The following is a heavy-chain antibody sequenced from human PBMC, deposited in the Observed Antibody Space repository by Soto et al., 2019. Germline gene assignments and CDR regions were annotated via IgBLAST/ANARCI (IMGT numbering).Heavy chain of an antibody. J-gene: IGHJ4*02. CDR1: GFTFSAHE. D-gene: IGHD5-12*01. CDR2: VSANGVYR. V-gene: IGHV3-23*01. CDR3: VRYTRTQSLGDY. Sequence: EVQLLESGGGLVQPGGSLRLSCTASGFTFSAHEMGWVRQAPGNGLEWVSGVSANGVYRFYINSVRGRFTISKDSYESTLYLQMNNLRAEDTAVYYCVRYTRTQSLGDYWGPGTLVAVSS.